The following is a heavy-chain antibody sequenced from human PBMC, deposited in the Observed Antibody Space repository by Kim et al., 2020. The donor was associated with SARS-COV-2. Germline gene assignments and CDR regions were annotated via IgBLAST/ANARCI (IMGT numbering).Heavy chain of an antibody. CDR3: ARQGRTTMIPGFDS. Sequence: NPPLESRVTISVDPSKNQFPLKLSPVTAADTAVYYCARQGRTTMIPGFDSWGQGTLVTVSS. D-gene: IGHD3-22*01. V-gene: IGHV4-39*01. J-gene: IGHJ4*02.